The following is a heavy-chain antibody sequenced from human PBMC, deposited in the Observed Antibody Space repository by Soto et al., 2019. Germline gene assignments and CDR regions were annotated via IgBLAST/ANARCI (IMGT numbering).Heavy chain of an antibody. CDR1: GFSLSTSGVG. V-gene: IGHV2-5*02. CDR3: AHVMTTVTTL. J-gene: IGHJ4*02. D-gene: IGHD4-17*01. CDR2: IYWDDDK. Sequence: QITVKESGPTLVKPTQPLTLTCTFSGFSLSTSGVGVRWIRQPPGKALEWLALIYWDDDKRYRPSLKSSLTITKDTSKNQVVLTMTNMDPVDTATYYCAHVMTTVTTLWGQGTLVTVSA.